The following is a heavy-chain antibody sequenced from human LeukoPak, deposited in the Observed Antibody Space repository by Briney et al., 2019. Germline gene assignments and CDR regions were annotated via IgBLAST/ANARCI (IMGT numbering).Heavy chain of an antibody. CDR1: GFTSISYW. CDR2: IKQDGSEK. Sequence: PGGSLRLSCEASGFTSISYWMSWVRQAPGKGLEWVANIKQDGSEKYYVDSVKCRFTISRDNAKNSLYLQMNSLRAEDTAVYYCARARFETTVTTLVRKKDYYYYNMDVWGKGTTVTVSS. CDR3: ARARFETTVTTLVRKKDYYYYNMDV. D-gene: IGHD4-17*01. V-gene: IGHV3-7*01. J-gene: IGHJ6*03.